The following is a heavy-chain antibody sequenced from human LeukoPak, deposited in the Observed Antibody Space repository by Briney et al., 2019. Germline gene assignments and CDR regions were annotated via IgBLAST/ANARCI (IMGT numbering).Heavy chain of an antibody. V-gene: IGHV1-69*13. CDR1: GGTFSSYA. CDR3: ATHNWNDQNYFDY. D-gene: IGHD1-1*01. CDR2: IIPIFGTA. J-gene: IGHJ4*02. Sequence: SVKVSCKASGGTFSSYAISWVRQAPGQGLEWMGGIIPIFGTANYAQRFQGRVTITADESTSTAYMELSSLRSEDTAVYYCATHNWNDQNYFDYWGQGTLVTVSS.